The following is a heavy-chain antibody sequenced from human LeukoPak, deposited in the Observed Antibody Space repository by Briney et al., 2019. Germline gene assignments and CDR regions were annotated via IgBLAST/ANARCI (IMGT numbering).Heavy chain of an antibody. V-gene: IGHV3-48*03. CDR2: ISSSGSTI. Sequence: GGTLRLSCAASGFTFSNFGMNWVRQAPGKGLEWVSYISSSGSTIYYADSVKGRFTISRDNAKNSLYLQMNSLRAEDTAVYYCAELGITMIGGVWGKGTTVTISS. CDR1: GFTFSNFG. J-gene: IGHJ6*04. D-gene: IGHD3-10*02. CDR3: AELGITMIGGV.